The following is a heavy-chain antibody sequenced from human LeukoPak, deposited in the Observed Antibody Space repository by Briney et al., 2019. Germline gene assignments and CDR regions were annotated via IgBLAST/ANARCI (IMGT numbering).Heavy chain of an antibody. Sequence: SETLSLTCTVSGGSISSYYWSWIRQVAGKGLEWIGRIYTSGSTNYNPSLKSRVTMSVDTSRNQFSLKLTSVTAADTAVYYCARSPYSSSWYPFAPWGQGTLVTVSS. CDR1: GGSISSYY. V-gene: IGHV4-4*07. CDR3: ARSPYSSSWYPFAP. CDR2: IYTSGST. J-gene: IGHJ5*02. D-gene: IGHD6-13*01.